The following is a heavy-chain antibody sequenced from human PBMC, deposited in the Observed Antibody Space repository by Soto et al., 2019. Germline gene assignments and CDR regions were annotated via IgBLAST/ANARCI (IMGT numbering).Heavy chain of an antibody. Sequence: SETLSLTCTVSGGSISSSSYHWGRIRQPPGKGLEWIGSIYYSGSTYYNPSLKSRVTISVDTSKNQFSLKLSSVTAADTAVYYCACIFSGGYGYGFYYYGMDVWGQGTTVT. CDR1: GGSISSSSYH. D-gene: IGHD5-18*01. J-gene: IGHJ6*02. V-gene: IGHV4-39*01. CDR2: IYYSGST. CDR3: ACIFSGGYGYGFYYYGMDV.